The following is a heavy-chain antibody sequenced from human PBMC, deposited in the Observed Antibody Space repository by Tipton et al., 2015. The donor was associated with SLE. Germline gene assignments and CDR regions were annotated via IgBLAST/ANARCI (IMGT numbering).Heavy chain of an antibody. CDR2: IKQDGSEK. CDR3: AKKEGYDYYGYYYYFMDV. J-gene: IGHJ6*03. CDR1: GFPFSTYW. V-gene: IGHV3-7*05. Sequence: SLRLSCAASGFPFSTYWMNWVRQAPGKGLEWVANIKQDGSEKHYVDSVKGRFTISRDNAKNSLYLQMNSLRAEETAVYYCAKKEGYDYYGYYYYFMDVWGRGTTVTVTS. D-gene: IGHD5-12*01.